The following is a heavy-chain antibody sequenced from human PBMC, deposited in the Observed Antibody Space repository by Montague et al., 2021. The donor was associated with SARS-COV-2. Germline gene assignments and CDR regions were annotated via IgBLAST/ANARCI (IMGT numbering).Heavy chain of an antibody. CDR3: ARAVSVRRAVSWFDP. CDR2: IYYSGGA. D-gene: IGHD3-10*01. Sequence: SETLSLTCSISAGSISGHYLAWIRQPPGKGLEWIAYIYYSGGAXXXPSXXXRVTMSVGTSNNQFSLKLSSVTAADTAVYYCARAVSVRRAVSWFDPWGQGALATVSS. J-gene: IGHJ5*02. CDR1: AGSISGHY. V-gene: IGHV4-59*11.